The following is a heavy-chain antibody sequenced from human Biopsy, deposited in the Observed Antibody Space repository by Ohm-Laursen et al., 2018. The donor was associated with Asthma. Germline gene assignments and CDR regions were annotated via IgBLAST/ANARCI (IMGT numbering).Heavy chain of an antibody. D-gene: IGHD2-15*01. Sequence: VSSVKVSCKASGYTFSNYAISWVRQAPGQGLEWMGWISGYNGDTKFAQNVKGRLSLTTDTSTSTAYMELRSLTSDDTAVYYCVRDKVVVVPGSKGPTDWFDPWGQGTQVTVSS. V-gene: IGHV1-18*04. CDR3: VRDKVVVVPGSKGPTDWFDP. CDR2: ISGYNGDT. CDR1: GYTFSNYA. J-gene: IGHJ5*02.